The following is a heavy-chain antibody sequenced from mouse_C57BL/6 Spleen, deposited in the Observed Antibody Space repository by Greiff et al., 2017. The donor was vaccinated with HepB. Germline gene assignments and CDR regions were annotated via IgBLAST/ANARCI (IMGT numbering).Heavy chain of an antibody. CDR3: AREGVDGYYGY. CDR1: GFTFSSYA. J-gene: IGHJ2*01. CDR2: ISDGGSYT. V-gene: IGHV5-4*01. Sequence: DVKLVESGGGLVKPGGSLKLSCAASGFTFSSYAMSWVRQTPEKRLEWVATISDGGSYTYYPDNVKGRFTISRDNAKNNLYLQMSHLKSEDTAMYYCAREGVDGYYGYWGQGTTLTVSS. D-gene: IGHD2-3*01.